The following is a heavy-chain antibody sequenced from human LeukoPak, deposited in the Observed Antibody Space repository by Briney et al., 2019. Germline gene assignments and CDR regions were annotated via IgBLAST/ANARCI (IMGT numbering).Heavy chain of an antibody. Sequence: SETLSLTCTVSGGSISSYYWSWIRQPPGKGLEWIGYIYYSGSTNYNPSLKCRVTISVDTSKNQFSLKLSSVTAADTAVYYCARLSVTPYIFDYWGQGTLVTVSS. D-gene: IGHD2-2*02. V-gene: IGHV4-59*08. CDR2: IYYSGST. CDR1: GGSISSYY. J-gene: IGHJ4*02. CDR3: ARLSVTPYIFDY.